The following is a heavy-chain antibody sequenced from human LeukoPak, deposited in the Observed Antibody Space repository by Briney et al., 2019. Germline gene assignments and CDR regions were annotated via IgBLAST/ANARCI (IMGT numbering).Heavy chain of an antibody. D-gene: IGHD5-24*01. J-gene: IGHJ4*02. Sequence: ASVKVSCKASGYTFTTYYMHWVRQAPGQGLEWMGIINPSGGSTTYAQKFQGRVTMTMDTSTNTVYMELSSLRSEDTAVYYCARDPAAKKGWFDYWGQGTLVTVSS. CDR2: INPSGGST. CDR1: GYTFTTYY. CDR3: ARDPAAKKGWFDY. V-gene: IGHV1-46*01.